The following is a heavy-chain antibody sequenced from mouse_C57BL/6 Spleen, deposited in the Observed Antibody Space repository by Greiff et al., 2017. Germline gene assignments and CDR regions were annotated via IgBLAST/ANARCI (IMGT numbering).Heavy chain of an antibody. CDR2: IYPGSGST. D-gene: IGHD1-1*01. CDR1: GYTFTSSW. J-gene: IGHJ1*03. Sequence: QVQLQQPGAELVKPGASVKMSCKASGYTFTSSWITWVKQRPGQGLEWIGDIYPGSGSTNYNEKFKSKATLTVDTSSSTAYMQLSSLTSEDSAVYYGARRGIYVWYFDVWGTGTTVTVSS. CDR3: ARRGIYVWYFDV. V-gene: IGHV1-55*01.